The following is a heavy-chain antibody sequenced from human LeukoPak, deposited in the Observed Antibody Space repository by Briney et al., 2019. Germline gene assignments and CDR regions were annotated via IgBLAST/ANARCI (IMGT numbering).Heavy chain of an antibody. CDR3: ARVELYASGWYGSVDY. Sequence: GRSLRLSCAASGFTFNYHGLHWVRQAPGKGLEWVAVISYDGTNKYYADSVRGRFTISRDNSKNTLYLQMDSLRTEDTAVYYCARVELYASGWYGSVDYWGQGTLVAVSS. D-gene: IGHD6-19*01. CDR2: ISYDGTNK. CDR1: GFTFNYHG. V-gene: IGHV3-30*04. J-gene: IGHJ4*02.